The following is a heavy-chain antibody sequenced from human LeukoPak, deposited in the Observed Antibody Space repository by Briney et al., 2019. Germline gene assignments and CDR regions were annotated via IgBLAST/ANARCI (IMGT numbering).Heavy chain of an antibody. CDR3: ARTPHTAGLTTIGVGSDY. V-gene: IGHV3-48*02. J-gene: IGHJ4*02. CDR1: GFTFSTYS. D-gene: IGHD4-11*01. CDR2: ISGSSETI. Sequence: GGSLRLSCAASGFTFSTYSMNWVRQAPGKGLEWVSYISGSSETIYYADFVKGRFTISRDNAKNSLYLQMNSPRDEDTAVYYCARTPHTAGLTTIGVGSDYWGQGTLVTVSS.